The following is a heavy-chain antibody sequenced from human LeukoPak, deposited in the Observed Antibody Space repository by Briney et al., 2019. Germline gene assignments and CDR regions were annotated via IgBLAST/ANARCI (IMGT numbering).Heavy chain of an antibody. CDR1: GGSISSGGYS. Sequence: SETLSLTCAVSGGSISSGGYSWSWIRQPPGKGLEWIGYIYHSGSTYYNPSLKSRVTISVDRSKNQFSLKLSSVTAADTAVYYCARFPFLAYCGGDCPSNWFDPWGQGTLVTVSS. V-gene: IGHV4-30-2*01. CDR2: IYHSGST. J-gene: IGHJ5*02. CDR3: ARFPFLAYCGGDCPSNWFDP. D-gene: IGHD2-21*02.